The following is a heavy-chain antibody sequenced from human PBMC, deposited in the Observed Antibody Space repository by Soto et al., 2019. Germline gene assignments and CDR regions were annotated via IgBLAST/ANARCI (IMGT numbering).Heavy chain of an antibody. CDR1: GFTFSSYA. D-gene: IGHD3-22*01. CDR2: ISGSGGST. J-gene: IGHJ4*02. Sequence: GGSLRLSCAASGFTFSSYAMSWVRQAPGKGLEWVSAISGSGGSTYYADSVKGRFTISRDNSKNTLYLQMNSLRAEDTAVYYCAKVRRYDSRDRLSYFDYWGQGTLVTVSS. V-gene: IGHV3-23*01. CDR3: AKVRRYDSRDRLSYFDY.